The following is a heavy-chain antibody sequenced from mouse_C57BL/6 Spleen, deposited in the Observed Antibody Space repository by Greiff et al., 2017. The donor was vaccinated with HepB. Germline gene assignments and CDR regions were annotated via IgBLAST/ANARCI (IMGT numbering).Heavy chain of an antibody. CDR1: GYTFTSYW. J-gene: IGHJ3*01. D-gene: IGHD3-2*02. CDR2: IDPSDSYT. Sequence: QVQLKQPGAELVRPGTSVKLSCKASGYTFTSYWMHWVKQRPGQGLEWIGVIDPSDSYTNYNQKFKGKATLTVDTSSSTAYMQLSSMTSEDSAVYYCARGETAQVFAYWGQGTLVTVSA. CDR3: ARGETAQVFAY. V-gene: IGHV1-59*01.